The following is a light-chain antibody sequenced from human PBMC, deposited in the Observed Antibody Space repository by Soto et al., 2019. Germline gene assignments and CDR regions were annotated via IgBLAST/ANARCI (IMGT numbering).Light chain of an antibody. Sequence: DIQLTRSSSSLSASVGDRDTITCLASQSISTYLNWYHQKPGEAPKLLIYAASNLQSGVPSRFSGSGSGTDFTLTISSLQPEDLAIYFCQQSYETPRTFGQGTKVDIK. J-gene: IGKJ1*01. CDR3: QQSYETPRT. V-gene: IGKV1-39*01. CDR2: AAS. CDR1: QSISTY.